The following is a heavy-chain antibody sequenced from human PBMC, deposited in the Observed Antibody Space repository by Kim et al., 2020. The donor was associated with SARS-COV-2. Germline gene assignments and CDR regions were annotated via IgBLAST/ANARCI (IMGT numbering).Heavy chain of an antibody. CDR3: AKSYNLRLRLGELSLVDY. V-gene: IGHV3-23*01. D-gene: IGHD3-16*02. Sequence: GGSLRLSCAASGFTFSSYAMSWVRQAPGKGLEWVSAISGSGGSTYYADSVKGRFTISRDNSKNTLYLQMNSLRAEDTAVYYCAKSYNLRLRLGELSLVDYWGQGTLVTVSS. CDR2: ISGSGGST. J-gene: IGHJ4*02. CDR1: GFTFSSYA.